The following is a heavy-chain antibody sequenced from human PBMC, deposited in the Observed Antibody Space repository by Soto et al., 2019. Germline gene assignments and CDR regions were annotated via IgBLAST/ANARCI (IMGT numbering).Heavy chain of an antibody. D-gene: IGHD6-13*01. CDR3: ARVELSSSPDWFYP. Sequence: QLQLQESGSGLVKPSQTLSLTCAVSGGSISSGGYYWSWIRQPPGKALEWIGYIYQSGSTSYNPSLKGRVTISVDRSEEQSPLKLYSVSAADTAVYDWARVELSSSPDWFYPWGQGTLVTVSS. V-gene: IGHV4-30-2*01. J-gene: IGHJ5*02. CDR2: IYQSGST. CDR1: GGSISSGGYY.